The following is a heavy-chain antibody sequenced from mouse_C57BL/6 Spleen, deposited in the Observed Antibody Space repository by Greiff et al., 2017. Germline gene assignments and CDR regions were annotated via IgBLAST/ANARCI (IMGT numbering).Heavy chain of an antibody. CDR2: IYIGNGYT. CDR1: GYTFTSYG. V-gene: IGHV1-58*01. CDR3: ARGGITTVVAHFDY. D-gene: IGHD1-1*01. Sequence: EVQLPESGAELVRPGSSVKMSCKTSGYTFTSYGLNWVKQRPGQGLEWIGYIYIGNGYTEYNEKFKGKATLTSDASSSTAYMQLSSLTSEDSAIYFCARGGITTVVAHFDYWGQGTTLTVSS. J-gene: IGHJ2*01.